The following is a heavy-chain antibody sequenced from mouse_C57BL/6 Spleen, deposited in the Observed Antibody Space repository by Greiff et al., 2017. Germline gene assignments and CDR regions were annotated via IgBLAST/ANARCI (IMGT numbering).Heavy chain of an antibody. CDR2: INPGSGGT. V-gene: IGHV1-54*01. CDR3: ARSGTGYYFDY. D-gene: IGHD4-1*01. CDR1: GYAFTNYL. Sequence: VQLQQSGAELVRPGTSVKVSCKASGYAFTNYLIEWVKQRPGQGLEWIGVINPGSGGTNYNEKFKGKATLTADKSSSTAYMQLSSLTSEDSAVYFCARSGTGYYFDYGGQGTTLTVSS. J-gene: IGHJ2*01.